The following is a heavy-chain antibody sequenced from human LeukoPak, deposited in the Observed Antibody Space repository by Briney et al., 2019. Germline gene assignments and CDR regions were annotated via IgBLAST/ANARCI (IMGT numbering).Heavy chain of an antibody. CDR1: GGSISSSSYY. V-gene: IGHV4-39*01. J-gene: IGHJ3*02. CDR3: ARHSRVVAFDTFDI. Sequence: SETLSLTCTVSGGSISSSSYYWGWIRQPPGKGLEWMGSLYYSGSTYYNPPLKSRVTISVDTSNNQFSLKLSSVTAADTALYYCARHSRVVAFDTFDIWGQGTMVTVSS. D-gene: IGHD3-22*01. CDR2: LYYSGST.